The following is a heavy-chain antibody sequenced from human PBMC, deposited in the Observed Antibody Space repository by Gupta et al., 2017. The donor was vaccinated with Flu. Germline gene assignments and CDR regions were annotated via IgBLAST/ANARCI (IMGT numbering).Heavy chain of an antibody. J-gene: IGHJ4*02. CDR3: ARCGYYAFHERNVDY. D-gene: IGHD3-3*01. CDR1: GFTFSDFW. Sequence: GFTFSDFWMTWVRQAPGKGLEWVANIKQDGSEKNYADSLKGRFTISRDNADNSLHLQMNSLRAEDTAVYYCARCGYYAFHERNVDYWGQGTLVTVSS. CDR2: IKQDGSEK. V-gene: IGHV3-7*01.